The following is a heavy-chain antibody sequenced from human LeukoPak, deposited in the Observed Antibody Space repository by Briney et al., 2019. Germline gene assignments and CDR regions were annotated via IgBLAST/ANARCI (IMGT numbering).Heavy chain of an antibody. Sequence: PSETLSLTCTVSGGSISSSSYYWGWIRQPPGKGLEWIGSIYYSGSTYYNPSLKSRVTISVDTSKNQFSLKLSSVTAADTAVYYCARDGGGYSDYWGQGTLVTASS. J-gene: IGHJ4*02. CDR3: ARDGGGYSDY. CDR2: IYYSGST. V-gene: IGHV4-39*07. CDR1: GGSISSSSYY. D-gene: IGHD5-24*01.